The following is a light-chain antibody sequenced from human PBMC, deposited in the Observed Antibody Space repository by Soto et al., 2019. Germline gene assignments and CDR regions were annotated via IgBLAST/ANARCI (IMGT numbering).Light chain of an antibody. CDR3: AAWDDSLNGYV. V-gene: IGLV1-44*01. CDR1: TSNIGNNP. J-gene: IGLJ1*01. CDR2: GND. Sequence: QSALTQPPSASATPGQRVTISCSGGTSNIGNNPVNWYQQFPGAAPKVVIYGNDQRPSGVPDRFSGSKSATSASLAITGLQSEDEADYYCAAWDDSLNGYVFGAGTKVTVL.